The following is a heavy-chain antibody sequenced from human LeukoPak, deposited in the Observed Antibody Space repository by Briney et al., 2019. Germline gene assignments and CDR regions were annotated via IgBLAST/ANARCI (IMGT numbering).Heavy chain of an antibody. V-gene: IGHV3-23*01. CDR3: ALQGVVVAAVSRRYYYDSSFSPYKGTISVY. Sequence: QSGGSLRLSCAASGFTFSSYAMSWVRQAPGKGLEWVSAISGSGGSTYYADSVKGRFTISRDNSKNTLYLQMNSLRAEDTAVYYCALQGVVVAAVSRRYYYDSSFSPYKGTISVYWGQGTLVTVSS. CDR2: ISGSGGST. J-gene: IGHJ4*02. D-gene: IGHD3-22*01. CDR1: GFTFSSYA.